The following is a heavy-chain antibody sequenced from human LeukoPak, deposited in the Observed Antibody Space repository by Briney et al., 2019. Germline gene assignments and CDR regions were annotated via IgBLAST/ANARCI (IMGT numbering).Heavy chain of an antibody. J-gene: IGHJ4*02. V-gene: IGHV3-11*05. D-gene: IGHD6-19*01. CDR2: ISSSIIYT. CDR1: GFTFSDYY. CDR3: AKDGDIAMAGTLDY. Sequence: GGSLRLSCAASGFTFSDYYMYWIRQAPGRGLEWVSYISSSIIYTNYADSVKGRFTISRDNAKNSLYLQMNSLRAEDAAVYYCAKDGDIAMAGTLDYWGQGTLVTVSS.